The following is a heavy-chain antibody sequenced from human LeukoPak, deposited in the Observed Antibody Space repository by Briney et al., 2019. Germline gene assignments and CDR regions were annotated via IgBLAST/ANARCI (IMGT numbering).Heavy chain of an antibody. V-gene: IGHV4-39*01. D-gene: IGHD3-10*01. J-gene: IGHJ6*03. Sequence: SETLSLTCTVCVGSISSSSYYWGWIRQPPGNGLEWIGSIYYSGTTYYNPSLKSRVTISVDTSKNQFSLKLSAVTAEDTAVNNVAETRAGYYGAYYMYARGKGTTVTVSS. CDR3: AETRAGYYGAYYMYA. CDR2: IYYSGTT. CDR1: VGSISSSSYY.